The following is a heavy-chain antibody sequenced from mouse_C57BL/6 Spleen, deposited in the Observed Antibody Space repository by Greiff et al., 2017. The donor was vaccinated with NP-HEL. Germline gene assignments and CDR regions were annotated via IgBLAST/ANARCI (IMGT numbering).Heavy chain of an antibody. J-gene: IGHJ3*01. V-gene: IGHV14-2*01. CDR1: GFNIKDYY. D-gene: IGHD1-1*01. CDR3: ARNSGSSYPAWFAY. Sequence: EVQLQQSGAELVKPGASVKLSCTASGFNIKDYYMHWVKQRTEQGLEWIGRIDPEDGDTKYAPKFQGKATITADTSSNTAYLQLSSLTSEDTAVYYCARNSGSSYPAWFAYWGQGTLVTVSA. CDR2: IDPEDGDT.